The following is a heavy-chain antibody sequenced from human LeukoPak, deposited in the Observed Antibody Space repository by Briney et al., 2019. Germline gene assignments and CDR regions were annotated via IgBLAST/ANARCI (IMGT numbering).Heavy chain of an antibody. CDR3: AKAYDSSGSYGYFDY. V-gene: IGHV1-69*01. Sequence: ASVKVSCKASGGTFSSYAISWVRQAPGQGLEWMGGIIPIFGTANYAQKFQGRATITADESTSTAYMELSSLRSEDTAVYYCAKAYDSSGSYGYFDYWGQGTLVTVSS. D-gene: IGHD3-22*01. J-gene: IGHJ4*02. CDR1: GGTFSSYA. CDR2: IIPIFGTA.